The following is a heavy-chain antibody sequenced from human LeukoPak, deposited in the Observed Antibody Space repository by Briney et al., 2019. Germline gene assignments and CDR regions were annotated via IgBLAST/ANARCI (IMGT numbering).Heavy chain of an antibody. CDR1: GFSISSGY. D-gene: IGHD1-26*01. CDR2: LYSDDSA. CDR3: ARDPWQGSTTLH. Sequence: PGGSLRLSCVASGFSISSGYMTWARQAPGKALEWVSLLYSDDSAYYLDSVKGRFTISRDNSKSTLHLQMDTLRTEDTAMYYCARDPWQGSTTLHWGQGIMVTVSS. V-gene: IGHV3-66*02. J-gene: IGHJ4*02.